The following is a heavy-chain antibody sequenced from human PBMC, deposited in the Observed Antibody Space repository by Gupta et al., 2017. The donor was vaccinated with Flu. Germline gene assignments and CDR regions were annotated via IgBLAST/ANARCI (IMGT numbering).Heavy chain of an antibody. CDR3: GRCFAVQYGRDG. V-gene: IGHV3-72*01. CDR2: IRNKVNSYTT. D-gene: IGHD6-19*01. CDR1: GFTFTDYY. Sequence: EVQLVESGGGWVQPGGSLRLSCEASGFTFTDYYMDWVRQAPGTGLEWVGRIRNKVNSYTTEYAASVNGRFTISRDDSKASLYLQMNSLKTEDTAAYYCGRCFAVQYGRDGRGQGTTVTVFS. J-gene: IGHJ6*02.